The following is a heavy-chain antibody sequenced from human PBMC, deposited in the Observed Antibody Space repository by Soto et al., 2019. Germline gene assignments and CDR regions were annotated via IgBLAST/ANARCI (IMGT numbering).Heavy chain of an antibody. CDR3: ARVTSGATQSFDY. Sequence: SVKVSCKASGGTFSSYAISWVRQAPGQGLEWMGGIIPIFGTANYAQKFQGRVTITADESTSTAYMELSSLRSEDTAVYYCARVTSGATQSFDYWGQGTLVTVSS. CDR2: IIPIFGTA. CDR1: GGTFSSYA. V-gene: IGHV1-69*13. D-gene: IGHD1-26*01. J-gene: IGHJ4*02.